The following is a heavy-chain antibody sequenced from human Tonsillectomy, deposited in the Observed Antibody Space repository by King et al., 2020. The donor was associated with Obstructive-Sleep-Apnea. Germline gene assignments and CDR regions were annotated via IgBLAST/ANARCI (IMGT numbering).Heavy chain of an antibody. CDR3: ARDLLTAGGSGSYYKNYYYYYGMDV. Sequence: VQLVESGGGLVKPGGSLRLSCAASGFTFSSYSMNWVRQAPGKGLEWVSSISSSSSYIYYADSVKGRFTISRDNAKNSLYLQMNSLRAEDTAVYYCARDLLTAGGSGSYYKNYYYYYGMDVWGQGTTVTVSS. J-gene: IGHJ6*02. D-gene: IGHD3-10*01. CDR2: ISSSSSYI. CDR1: GFTFSSYS. V-gene: IGHV3-21*01.